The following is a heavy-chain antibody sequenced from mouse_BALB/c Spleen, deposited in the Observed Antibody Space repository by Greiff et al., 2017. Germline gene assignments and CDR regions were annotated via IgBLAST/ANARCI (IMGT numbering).Heavy chain of an antibody. J-gene: IGHJ4*01. CDR1: GFTFSDYY. Sequence: DVKLVESGGGLVKPGGSLKLSCAASGFTFSDYYMYWVRQTPEKRLEWVATISDGGSYTYYPDSVKGRFTISRDNAKNNLYLQMSSLKSEDTAMYYCARPYYGGGYYYAMDYWGQGTSVTVSS. CDR3: ARPYYGGGYYYAMDY. CDR2: ISDGGSYT. D-gene: IGHD2-10*01. V-gene: IGHV5-4*02.